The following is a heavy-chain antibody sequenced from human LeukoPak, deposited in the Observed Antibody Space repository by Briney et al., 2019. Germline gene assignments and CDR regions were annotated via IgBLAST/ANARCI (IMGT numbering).Heavy chain of an antibody. V-gene: IGHV4-31*03. J-gene: IGHJ3*02. CDR2: IYYSGST. CDR1: GGSISSGGCY. CDR3: ARVSPYYDSSGYLHDAFDI. Sequence: NPSETLSLTCTVSGGSISSGGCYWSWIRQHPGKGLEWIGYIYYSGSTYYNPSLKSRVTISVDTSKNQFSLKLSSVTAADTAVYYCARVSPYYDSSGYLHDAFDIWGQGTMVTVSS. D-gene: IGHD3-22*01.